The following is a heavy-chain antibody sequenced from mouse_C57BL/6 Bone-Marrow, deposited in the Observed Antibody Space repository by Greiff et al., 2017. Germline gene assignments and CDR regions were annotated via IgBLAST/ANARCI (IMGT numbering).Heavy chain of an antibody. CDR3: ARFFPDYYGSSYDYFDY. CDR1: GYTFTNYW. CDR2: IYPGGGYT. V-gene: IGHV1-63*01. D-gene: IGHD1-1*01. J-gene: IGHJ2*01. Sequence: VQLQQSGAELVRPGTSVKMSCKASGYTFTNYWIGWAKQRPGHGLEWIGDIYPGGGYTNYNEKFKGKATLTADKSSSTAYMQFSSLTSEDSAIYYCARFFPDYYGSSYDYFDYWGQGTTLTVSS.